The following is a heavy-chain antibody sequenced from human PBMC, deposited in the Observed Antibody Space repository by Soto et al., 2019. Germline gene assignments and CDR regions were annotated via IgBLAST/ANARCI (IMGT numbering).Heavy chain of an antibody. V-gene: IGHV4-59*01. J-gene: IGHJ6*02. CDR1: GGSISDFY. D-gene: IGHD3-3*01. CDR3: ARGGGYDFRSSQAPPIDV. CDR2: LYYTGST. Sequence: SETLSLTCNVSGGSISDFYWSWIRQSPGKRLEWIGYLYYTGSTNYNPALKSRVTISLDTSKNQFSLKVRSVTAADTAVYYCARGGGYDFRSSQAPPIDVWGQGTTVS.